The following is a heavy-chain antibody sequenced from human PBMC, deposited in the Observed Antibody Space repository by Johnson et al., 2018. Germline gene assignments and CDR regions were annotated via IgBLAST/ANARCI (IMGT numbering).Heavy chain of an antibody. J-gene: IGHJ1*01. V-gene: IGHV3-48*01. CDR1: GFTFSSYS. Sequence: VQLVQSGGGLVQPGGSLRLSCAASGFTFSSYSMNWVRQAPGKGLEWVSYISSSSSTIYYADSVKGRFTISRDNSKNTLYLQMNSLRAEDTAVYYCAKDREQWLVMSRAEYFQHWGQGTLVTVSS. CDR3: AKDREQWLVMSRAEYFQH. CDR2: ISSSSSTI. D-gene: IGHD6-19*01.